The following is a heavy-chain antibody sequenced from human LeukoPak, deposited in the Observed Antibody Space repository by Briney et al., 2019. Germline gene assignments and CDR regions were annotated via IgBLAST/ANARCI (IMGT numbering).Heavy chain of an antibody. Sequence: ASAKVSCKASGYTFTGYYMRWVRQAPGQGLEWMGWINPNSGGTNYAEKFQGRVTMTRDTSISTAYMELSRLRSDDTAVYYCARMADILTGYYRQSFDPWGQGTLVTVSS. CDR3: ARMADILTGYYRQSFDP. J-gene: IGHJ5*02. CDR2: INPNSGGT. D-gene: IGHD3-9*01. CDR1: GYTFTGYY. V-gene: IGHV1-2*02.